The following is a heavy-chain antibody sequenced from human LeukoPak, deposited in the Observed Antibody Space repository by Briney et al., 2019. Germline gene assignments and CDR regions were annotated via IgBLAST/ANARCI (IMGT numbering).Heavy chain of an antibody. V-gene: IGHV4-39*01. CDR2: IYYSGST. CDR1: GGSISSSSYY. D-gene: IGHD6-19*01. CDR3: ARSTGGWSYFDH. Sequence: PSETLSLTCTVSGGSISSSSYYWGWIRQPPGKGLEWIGSIYYSGSTYYNPSLKSRVTISADTSKNQFSLKLSSVTAADTAVYYCARSTGGWSYFDHWGQGILVTVSS. J-gene: IGHJ4*02.